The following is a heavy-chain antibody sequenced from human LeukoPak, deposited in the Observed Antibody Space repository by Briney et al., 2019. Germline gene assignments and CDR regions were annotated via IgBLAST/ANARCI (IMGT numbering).Heavy chain of an antibody. V-gene: IGHV1-2*04. Sequence: GASVKVSCKASGYTFTGYYMHWVRQAPGQGLEWMGWINPNSGGTNYAQKFQGWVTMTRDTSISTAYMELSRLRSDDTAVYYCARDYDDILTGYYDYWGQGTLATVSS. CDR3: ARDYDDILTGYYDY. CDR1: GYTFTGYY. J-gene: IGHJ4*02. CDR2: INPNSGGT. D-gene: IGHD3-9*01.